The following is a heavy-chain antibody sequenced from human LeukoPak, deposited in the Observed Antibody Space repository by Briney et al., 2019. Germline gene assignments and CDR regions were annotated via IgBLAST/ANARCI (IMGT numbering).Heavy chain of an antibody. Sequence: GGSLRLSCAASGFTFSNYGMTWVRQAPGKGLEWVSGISGSGDNTWYADSVKGRFTISRDNSKKTLYLQMHSLRAEDTAVYYCAKASVWTMVRVVSYFDDWGQGIQVTVPS. D-gene: IGHD3-10*01. CDR3: AKASVWTMVRVVSYFDD. J-gene: IGHJ4*02. CDR2: ISGSGDNT. CDR1: GFTFSNYG. V-gene: IGHV3-23*01.